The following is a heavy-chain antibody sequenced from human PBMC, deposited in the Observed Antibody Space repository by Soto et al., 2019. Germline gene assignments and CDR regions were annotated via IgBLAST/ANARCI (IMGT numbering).Heavy chain of an antibody. CDR3: PSGRSASRGGISLHYFAY. J-gene: IGHJ4*02. D-gene: IGHD3-16*02. Sequence: QVQLQESGPGLVKPSQTLSLTCTVSGGSINSGGHYWSWIRQHPGKALEWVGYIYYSGSTYYNPSKNSALRILPGRSTHPFSLMLTSATAADTAVYICPSGRSASRGGISLHYFAYGGQGTLVTVSS. CDR1: GGSINSGGHY. CDR2: IYYSGST. V-gene: IGHV4-31*01.